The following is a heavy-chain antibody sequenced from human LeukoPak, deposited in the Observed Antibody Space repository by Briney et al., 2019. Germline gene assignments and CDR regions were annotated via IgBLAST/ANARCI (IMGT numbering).Heavy chain of an antibody. CDR2: IYHSGST. Sequence: PSETLSLTCTVSGGSISSGGYYWSWIRQPPGKGLEWIGYIYHSGSTYYNPSLKSRVTISVDRSKNQFSLKLSSVTAADTAVYYCARILREGGWVAAAGTFDYWGQGTLVTVSS. V-gene: IGHV4-30-2*01. D-gene: IGHD6-13*01. J-gene: IGHJ4*02. CDR1: GGSISSGGYY. CDR3: ARILREGGWVAAAGTFDY.